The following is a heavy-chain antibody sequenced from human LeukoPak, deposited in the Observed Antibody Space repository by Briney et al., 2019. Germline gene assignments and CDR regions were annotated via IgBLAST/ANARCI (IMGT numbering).Heavy chain of an antibody. D-gene: IGHD6-19*01. CDR2: INPNSGGT. V-gene: IGHV1-2*02. CDR1: GYTFTGYY. CDR3: ARGTIAVANDF. Sequence: ASVKVSCKASGYTFTGYYMHWVRQAPGQGLEWMGWINPNSGGTSYAQKFQGRVTMSRDTSISTAYMELSRLRSDDTAVFYCARGTIAVANDFWGQGTLVTVSP. J-gene: IGHJ4*02.